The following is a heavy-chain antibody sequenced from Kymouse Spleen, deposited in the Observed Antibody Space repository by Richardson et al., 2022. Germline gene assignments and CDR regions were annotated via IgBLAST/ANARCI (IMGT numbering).Heavy chain of an antibody. Sequence: QVQLQQWGAGLLKPSETLSLTCAVYGGSFSGYYWSWIRQPPGKGLEWIGEINHSGSTNYNPSLKSRVTISVDTSKNQFSLKLSSVTAADTAVYYCARVGYGSGSYYNVDYWGQGTLVTVSS. V-gene: IGHV4-34*01. J-gene: IGHJ4*02. CDR1: GGSFSGYY. D-gene: IGHD3-10*01. CDR2: INHSGST. CDR3: ARVGYGSGSYYNVDY.